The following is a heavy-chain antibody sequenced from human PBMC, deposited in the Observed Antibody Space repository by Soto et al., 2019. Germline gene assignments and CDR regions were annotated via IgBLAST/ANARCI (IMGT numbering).Heavy chain of an antibody. V-gene: IGHV4-61*01. J-gene: IGHJ4*02. CDR1: GGSVSSGSYY. Sequence: PSETLSLTCTVSGGSVSSGSYYWSWIRQPPGKGLEWIGYIYYSGSTNYNPSLKSRVTISVDTSKNQFSLKLSSVTAADTAVYYCARGPEYYDYVWGSYRSITLFDYWGQGTLVTVSS. D-gene: IGHD3-16*02. CDR2: IYYSGST. CDR3: ARGPEYYDYVWGSYRSITLFDY.